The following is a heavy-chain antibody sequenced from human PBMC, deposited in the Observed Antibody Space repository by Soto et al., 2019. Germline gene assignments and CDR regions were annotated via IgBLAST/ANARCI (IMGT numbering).Heavy chain of an antibody. D-gene: IGHD2-15*01. V-gene: IGHV3-7*05. CDR1: GFSFASYW. CDR3: GGGTRSHAFDI. Sequence: EVQLVESGGGLVQPGESLRLSCAASGFSFASYWMSWVRQAPGKGLEWVAHIKQDGSDKSYVDSVKGRFTISRDNARTSLYLQMNSLRAEDTAVYYCGGGTRSHAFDIWGQGTVVTVSS. CDR2: IKQDGSDK. J-gene: IGHJ3*02.